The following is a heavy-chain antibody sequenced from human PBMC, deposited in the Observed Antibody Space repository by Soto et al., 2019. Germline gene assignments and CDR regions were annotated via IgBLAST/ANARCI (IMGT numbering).Heavy chain of an antibody. Sequence: RGSLRLSCAASGFTFSSYWMHWVRQAPGKGLVWVSRINPDGSATNYADSVKGRFTISRDNAKNTLYLQMNSLRAEDTAEFYCGRGGSDSPMAPGYWGQGTLVPVSS. CDR3: GRGGSDSPMAPGY. D-gene: IGHD5-18*01. J-gene: IGHJ4*02. CDR1: GFTFSSYW. CDR2: INPDGSAT. V-gene: IGHV3-74*01.